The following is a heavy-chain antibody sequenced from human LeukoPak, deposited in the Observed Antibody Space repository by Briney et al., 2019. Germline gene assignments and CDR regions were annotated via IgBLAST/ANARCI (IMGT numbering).Heavy chain of an antibody. Sequence: ASVKVSCKASGYTFTSYDINWVRQATGQGLEWMGWMNPTSGNTGYAQKFQGRVTMTRNTSISTAYMELSSLRSEDTAVYYCARAVRGYTGSYYYYYYMDVWGKGTTVTVSS. CDR3: ARAVRGYTGSYYYYYYMDV. V-gene: IGHV1-8*01. CDR1: GYTFTSYD. D-gene: IGHD3-10*01. J-gene: IGHJ6*03. CDR2: MNPTSGNT.